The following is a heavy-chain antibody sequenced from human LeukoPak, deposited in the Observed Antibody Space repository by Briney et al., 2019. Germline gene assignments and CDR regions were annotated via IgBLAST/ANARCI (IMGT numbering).Heavy chain of an antibody. CDR1: GFTFSSYA. CDR3: AKEGYDGYRAYDY. D-gene: IGHD5-24*01. Sequence: GGSLRLSCAASGFTFSSYAMHWVRQAPGKGLEWVAVISYDGSNKYYADSVKGRFTTSRDNSKNTLYLQMNSLRAEDTAVYYCAKEGYDGYRAYDYWGQGTLVTVSS. V-gene: IGHV3-30-3*01. CDR2: ISYDGSNK. J-gene: IGHJ4*02.